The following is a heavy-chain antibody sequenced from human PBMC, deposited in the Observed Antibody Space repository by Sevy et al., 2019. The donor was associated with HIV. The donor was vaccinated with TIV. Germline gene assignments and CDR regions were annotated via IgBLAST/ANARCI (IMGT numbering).Heavy chain of an antibody. V-gene: IGHV5-51*01. CDR1: GYSFTTYW. CDR3: ARESGEWHAFDI. J-gene: IGHJ3*02. D-gene: IGHD3-10*01. Sequence: GESLKISCKGSGYSFTTYWIGWVRQMPGKGLELMAIIYPGDSDTIYTPSFQGQVTISADKSTSTASLQWSSLKASDTAMYYCARESGEWHAFDIWGQGTMVTVSS. CDR2: IYPGDSDT.